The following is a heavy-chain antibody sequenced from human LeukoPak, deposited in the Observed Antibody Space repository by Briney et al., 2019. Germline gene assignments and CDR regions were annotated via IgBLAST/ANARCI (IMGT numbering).Heavy chain of an antibody. D-gene: IGHD3-22*01. CDR2: INHSGST. V-gene: IGHV4-34*01. Sequence: SETLSLTCAVYGGSFSGYYWSWIRQPPGKGLEWIGEINHSGSTNYNPSLKSRVTISVDTSKNQFSLKLSSVTAADTAVYYCARSITMIVVVTDNWFDPWGQGTLVTVSS. J-gene: IGHJ5*02. CDR3: ARSITMIVVVTDNWFDP. CDR1: GGSFSGYY.